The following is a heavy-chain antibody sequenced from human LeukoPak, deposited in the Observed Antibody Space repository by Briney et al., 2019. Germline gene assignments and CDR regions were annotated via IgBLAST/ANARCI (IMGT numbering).Heavy chain of an antibody. V-gene: IGHV3-11*03. CDR3: ARLRGYSYGLDY. D-gene: IGHD5-18*01. CDR2: ISSSRSFT. CDR1: GFSFSDHY. J-gene: IGHJ4*02. Sequence: GGSLRLSCAASGFSFSDHYMSWIRQAPGKGLEWVSYISSSRSFTNYADSVKGRFTISRDTAKNSLYLQMNSLRAEDTAVYYCARLRGYSYGLDYWGQGTLVTVSS.